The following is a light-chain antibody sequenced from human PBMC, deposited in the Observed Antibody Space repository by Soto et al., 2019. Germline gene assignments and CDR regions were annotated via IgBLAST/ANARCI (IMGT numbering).Light chain of an antibody. J-gene: IGKJ1*01. CDR3: QQYNSDPWT. CDR2: DAS. Sequence: DIQMTQSPSTLSASVGDRVTITCRASQSISSWLAWYQQKPGKAPKLLIYDASSLESGVPSRFSGSGSGTAFTLTISSLQPDDFATYYCQQYNSDPWTFGQGTKVEIK. CDR1: QSISSW. V-gene: IGKV1-5*01.